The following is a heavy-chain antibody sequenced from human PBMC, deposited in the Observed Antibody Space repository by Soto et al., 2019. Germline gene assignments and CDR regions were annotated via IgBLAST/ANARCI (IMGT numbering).Heavy chain of an antibody. V-gene: IGHV5-10-1*01. CDR1: GYSFAGYW. CDR3: ARQIYDSDTGPNFQYYFDS. Sequence: GESLKISCKGSGYSFAGYWITWVRQKPGKGLEWMGRIDPSDSKTYYSPSFRGHVTISVTKSITTVFLQWRSLRPSDTAMYYCARQIYDSDTGPNFQYYFDSWGQGTPVTVSS. D-gene: IGHD3-22*01. J-gene: IGHJ4*02. CDR2: IDPSDSKT.